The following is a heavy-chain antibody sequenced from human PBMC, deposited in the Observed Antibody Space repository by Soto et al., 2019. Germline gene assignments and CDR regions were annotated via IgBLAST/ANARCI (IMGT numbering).Heavy chain of an antibody. CDR1: EGTFNNYA. CDR3: ARDDALRETSGYFYLDY. V-gene: IGHV1-69*06. Sequence: QVQLVQSGAEVKKPGSSVRVSCKTSEGTFNNYAISWVRQAPGQGLEWMGGIIPLFDAVKYAQKFQGRVTITADKSTSTAYMELHTLTCEDTAVYYCARDDALRETSGYFYLDYWGQGTPVTVTS. CDR2: IIPLFDAV. J-gene: IGHJ4*02. D-gene: IGHD3-22*01.